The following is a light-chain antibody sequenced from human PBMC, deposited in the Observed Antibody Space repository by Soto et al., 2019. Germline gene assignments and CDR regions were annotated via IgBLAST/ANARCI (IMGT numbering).Light chain of an antibody. Sequence: QSVLTQPPSASGTPGQRVTISCSGSSSNIGSNTVNWYQQLPGTAPKLLIYSNNQRPSGVPDRFSGSKSGTSASLAISGLQSEDEADYYCAAWDESLKGVFGTGTKVTVL. CDR1: SSNIGSNT. CDR2: SNN. J-gene: IGLJ1*01. CDR3: AAWDESLKGV. V-gene: IGLV1-44*01.